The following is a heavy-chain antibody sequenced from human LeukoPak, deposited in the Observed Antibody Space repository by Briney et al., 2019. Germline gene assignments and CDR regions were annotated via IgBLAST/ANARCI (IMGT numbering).Heavy chain of an antibody. CDR1: GGSFSGYY. D-gene: IGHD3-10*01. Sequence: SETLSLTCAVYGGSFSGYYWSWIRQPPGKGLEWIGEINHSGSTNYNPSLKSRVTISVDTSKNQFSLKLSSVTAADTAVYYCARDERDYGSGKSFVVFDYWGQGTLVTVSS. V-gene: IGHV4-34*01. CDR2: INHSGST. CDR3: ARDERDYGSGKSFVVFDY. J-gene: IGHJ4*02.